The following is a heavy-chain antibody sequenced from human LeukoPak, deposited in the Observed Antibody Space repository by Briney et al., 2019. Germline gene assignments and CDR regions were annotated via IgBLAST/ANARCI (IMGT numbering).Heavy chain of an antibody. J-gene: IGHJ5*02. D-gene: IGHD6-6*01. CDR1: GYTFTGYY. V-gene: IGHV1-2*02. Sequence: ASVKVSCKASGYTFTGYYMHWVRQAPGQGLEWMGWINPNSGGTNYAQKFQGRVTMTRDTSISTACMELSRLRSDDTAVYYCARASTIAARRDWFDPWGQGTLVTVSS. CDR2: INPNSGGT. CDR3: ARASTIAARRDWFDP.